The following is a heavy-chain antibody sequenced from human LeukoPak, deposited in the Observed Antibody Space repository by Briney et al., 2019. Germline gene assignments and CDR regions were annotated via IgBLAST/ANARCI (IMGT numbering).Heavy chain of an antibody. J-gene: IGHJ3*02. D-gene: IGHD2-15*01. CDR1: GYSFTSYW. CDR2: IYPGDSDT. V-gene: IGHV5-51*01. Sequence: GESLKISCKGSGYSFTSYWIGWVRQMPGKGLEWMGIIYPGDSDTRYSPSFQGQVTISADKSISTAYLQWSSLKASDTAMYYCARGTTDCSGSCPPNDAFDIWGQGTMVTVSS. CDR3: ARGTTDCSGSCPPNDAFDI.